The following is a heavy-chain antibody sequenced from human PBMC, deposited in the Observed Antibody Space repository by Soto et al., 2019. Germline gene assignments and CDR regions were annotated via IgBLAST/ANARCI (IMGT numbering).Heavy chain of an antibody. D-gene: IGHD3-22*01. CDR3: AKARYYDSTGYLYYFDY. V-gene: IGHV3-23*01. CDR1: GFTFSSYA. CDR2: ISGSGGST. J-gene: IGHJ4*02. Sequence: PGGSLRLSCAASGFTFSSYAMSWVRQAPGKGLEWVSSISGSGGSTYYADSVKGRLTISRDNSKNTLYLQMNSLRAEDTAVYYFAKARYYDSTGYLYYFDYWGQGTLVTVSS.